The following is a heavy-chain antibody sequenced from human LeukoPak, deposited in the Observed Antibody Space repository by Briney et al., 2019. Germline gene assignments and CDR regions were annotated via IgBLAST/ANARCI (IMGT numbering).Heavy chain of an antibody. CDR1: GFTFSSYA. D-gene: IGHD2-2*01. Sequence: GGSLRLSCAASGFTFSSYAMSWVRQAPGKGLEWVLAISGSGGSTYYADSVKGRFTISRDNSKNTLYLQMNSLRAEDTAVYYCAKNRLLLDYFDYWGQGTLVTVSS. CDR2: ISGSGGST. V-gene: IGHV3-23*01. J-gene: IGHJ4*02. CDR3: AKNRLLLDYFDY.